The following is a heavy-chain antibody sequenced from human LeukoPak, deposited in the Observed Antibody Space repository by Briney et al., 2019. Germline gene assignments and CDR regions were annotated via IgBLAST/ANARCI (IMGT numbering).Heavy chain of an antibody. D-gene: IGHD3-3*01. V-gene: IGHV1-69*05. CDR2: IIPIFGTA. CDR1: GGTFSSYA. Sequence: SVKVSCKASGGTFSSYAISWVRQAPGPGLEWMGRIIPIFGTANYAQQFQGRVTITTDESTSTAYMELSSLRSEDTAVYYCANHDFWSGYPTQKSFDYWGQGTLVTVSS. J-gene: IGHJ4*02. CDR3: ANHDFWSGYPTQKSFDY.